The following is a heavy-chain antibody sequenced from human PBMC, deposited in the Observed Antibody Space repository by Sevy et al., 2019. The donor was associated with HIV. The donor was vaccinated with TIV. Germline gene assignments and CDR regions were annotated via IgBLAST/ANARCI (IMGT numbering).Heavy chain of an antibody. D-gene: IGHD3-3*01. Sequence: SETLSLTCAVSGASITSSNWWSWVRQPPGKGLEWIGEIYHTGSTNYNPSLKSRVTISLDKSKNQFSLKLSSVTAADTALYYGARVLYDLWSDSYAEPYYYYGMDVWGQGTTVTVSS. CDR3: ARVLYDLWSDSYAEPYYYYGMDV. V-gene: IGHV4-4*02. J-gene: IGHJ6*02. CDR2: IYHTGST. CDR1: GASITSSNW.